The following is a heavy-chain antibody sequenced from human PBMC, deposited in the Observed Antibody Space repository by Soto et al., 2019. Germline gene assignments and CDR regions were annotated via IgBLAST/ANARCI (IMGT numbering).Heavy chain of an antibody. Sequence: QVQVVESGGGVVQPGRSLRLSCAASGFPVSPYSMYWIRQAPGKGLEWVALISYDGTKKDYADAVKGRFTISRDHYKNTLYLQMHSLRTDDTAVYYCVRCWGTGDGSDLGYNGFNHWGQGTLVTVSS. CDR2: ISYDGTKK. J-gene: IGHJ5*02. V-gene: IGHV3-30-3*01. CDR3: VRCWGTGDGSDLGYNGFNH. CDR1: GFPVSPYS. D-gene: IGHD1-1*01.